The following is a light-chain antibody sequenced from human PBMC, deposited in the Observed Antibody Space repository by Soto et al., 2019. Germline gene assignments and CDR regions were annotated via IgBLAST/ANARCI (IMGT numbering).Light chain of an antibody. CDR3: QQSYNTPWT. CDR1: QSISLY. CDR2: AAS. Sequence: DIQMTQSPSSLSASVGDRVTISCRASQSISLYLNWYQQKPGKAPKLLIYAASTLQSGVPSRFSGRGSGTDFTLSISSLQPEDFATYYCQQSYNTPWTFGQGTKVEIK. V-gene: IGKV1-39*01. J-gene: IGKJ1*01.